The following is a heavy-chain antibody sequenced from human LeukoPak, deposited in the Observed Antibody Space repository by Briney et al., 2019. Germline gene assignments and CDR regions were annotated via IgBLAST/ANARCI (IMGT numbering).Heavy chain of an antibody. CDR3: AKFIPSSGWPIDY. V-gene: IGHV3-23*01. Sequence: GGSLRLSCAGSGFIFNSYGMTWVRQAPGKGLEWVSGLSDSGGSKYYADSVKGRFTISRDNSKNTLYLQMNSLRAEDTAVYYCAKFIPSSGWPIDYWGQGTLVTVSS. CDR2: LSDSGGSK. CDR1: GFIFNSYG. J-gene: IGHJ4*02. D-gene: IGHD6-19*01.